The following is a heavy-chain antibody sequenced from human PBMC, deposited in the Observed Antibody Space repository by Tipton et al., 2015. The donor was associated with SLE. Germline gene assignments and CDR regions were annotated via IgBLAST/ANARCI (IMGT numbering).Heavy chain of an antibody. V-gene: IGHV4-39*07. CDR2: INRSGST. Sequence: TLSLTCTVSGGSISSSSYYWSWIRQPPGKGLEWIGEINRSGSTNYNPSLKSRVTISVDTSKNQFSLKLSSVTAADTAVYYCARGRSTSLPMDVWGKGTTVTVSS. J-gene: IGHJ6*03. CDR3: ARGRSTSLPMDV. D-gene: IGHD2-2*01. CDR1: GGSISSSSYY.